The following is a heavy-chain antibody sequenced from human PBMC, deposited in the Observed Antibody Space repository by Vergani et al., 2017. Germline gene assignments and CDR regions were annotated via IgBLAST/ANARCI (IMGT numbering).Heavy chain of an antibody. V-gene: IGHV3-23*01. CDR2: ICGSGGST. Sequence: EVQLLESGGGLVQPGGSLRLSCAASGFTFSSYAMSWARQAPGKGLEWVSAICGSGGSTHYADSVKGRFTISRDNSKNTLYLQMNSLRAEDTAVYYCAKDEAILWRSPVFDYWGQGTLLTVSS. D-gene: IGHD3-10*01. CDR1: GFTFSSYA. J-gene: IGHJ4*02. CDR3: AKDEAILWRSPVFDY.